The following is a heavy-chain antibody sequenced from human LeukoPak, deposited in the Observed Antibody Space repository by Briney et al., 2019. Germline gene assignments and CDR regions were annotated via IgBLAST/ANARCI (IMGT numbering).Heavy chain of an antibody. CDR3: ARDGERRAFDY. D-gene: IGHD1-1*01. V-gene: IGHV4-30-4*08. Sequence: MPSETLSLTCTVSGGSISSGGYYWSWISHHPGKGLEWIGYIYYSGSTYYNPSLKSRVTISVDTSKNQFSLKLSSVTAADTAVYYCARDGERRAFDYWGQGTLVTVSS. J-gene: IGHJ4*02. CDR2: IYYSGST. CDR1: GGSISSGGYY.